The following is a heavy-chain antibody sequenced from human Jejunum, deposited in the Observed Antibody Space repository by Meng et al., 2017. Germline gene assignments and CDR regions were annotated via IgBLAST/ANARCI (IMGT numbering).Heavy chain of an antibody. Sequence: QVQLVQSGAEVKRPGASVKVSCKAPGYTFNNYPMHWVRQAPGQRLEWMGRITAGNGNTKYSQKFQGRITISRDTSASTAYMELRSLRSEDTAFYYCAREDDYRNYFDYWDQGTLVTVSS. D-gene: IGHD4-11*01. J-gene: IGHJ4*02. CDR3: AREDDYRNYFDY. CDR1: GYTFNNYP. V-gene: IGHV1-3*01. CDR2: ITAGNGNT.